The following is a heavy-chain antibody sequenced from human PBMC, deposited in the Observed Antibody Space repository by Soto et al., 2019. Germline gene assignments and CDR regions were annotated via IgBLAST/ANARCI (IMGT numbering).Heavy chain of an antibody. CDR2: IYYSGST. CDR1: GGSVSSGSYY. D-gene: IGHD3-10*01. CDR3: ARLAYGSGSYYNGY. V-gene: IGHV4-61*01. Sequence: SETLSLTCTVSGGSVSSGSYYWSWIRQPPGKGLEWIGYIYYSGSTNYNPSLKSRVTISVDTSKNQFSLKLSSVTAADTAVYYCARLAYGSGSYYNGYWGQGTLVTVSS. J-gene: IGHJ4*02.